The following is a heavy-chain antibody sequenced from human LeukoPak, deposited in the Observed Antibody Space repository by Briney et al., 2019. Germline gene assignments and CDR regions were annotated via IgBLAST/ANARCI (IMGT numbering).Heavy chain of an antibody. D-gene: IGHD1-26*01. CDR2: IIPIFGTA. V-gene: IGHV1-69*13. Sequence: SVKVSCKASGGTFSSYAISWVRQAPGQGLEWMGGIIPIFGTANYAQKFQGRVTITADESTSTAYMELRSLRSDDTAVYYCARAGELGVGATTEDYYGMDVWGQGTTVTVSS. J-gene: IGHJ6*02. CDR3: ARAGELGVGATTEDYYGMDV. CDR1: GGTFSSYA.